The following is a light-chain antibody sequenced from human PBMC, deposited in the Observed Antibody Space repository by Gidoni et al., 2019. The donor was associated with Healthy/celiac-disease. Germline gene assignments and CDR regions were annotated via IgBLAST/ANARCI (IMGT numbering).Light chain of an antibody. J-gene: IGKJ2*04. CDR2: GAS. Sequence: EIVMTKSRATLSVSPGERATLSCRASQSVSSNLAWYQQKPGQAPRLLIYGASTRATGIPARFSGSGSGTEFTLTISSLQSEDFAVYYCQQYNNWPPCSFXQXTKLEIK. V-gene: IGKV3-15*01. CDR3: QQYNNWPPCS. CDR1: QSVSSN.